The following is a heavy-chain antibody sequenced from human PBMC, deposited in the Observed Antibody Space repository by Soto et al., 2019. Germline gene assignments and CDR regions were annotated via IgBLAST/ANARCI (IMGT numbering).Heavy chain of an antibody. CDR3: ARGVREYQLLCWFDP. D-gene: IGHD2-2*01. CDR1: GYTFTSYG. J-gene: IGHJ5*02. V-gene: IGHV1-18*01. Sequence: ASVKVSCKASGYTFTSYGISWVRQAPGQGLEWMGWISAYNGNTNYAQKLQGRVTMTTDTSTSTAYMELRSLRSDDTAVYYCARGVREYQLLCWFDPWGQGTLVTVSS. CDR2: ISAYNGNT.